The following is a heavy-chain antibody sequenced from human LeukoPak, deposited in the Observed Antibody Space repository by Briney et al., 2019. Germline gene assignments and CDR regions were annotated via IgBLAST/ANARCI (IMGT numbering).Heavy chain of an antibody. D-gene: IGHD6-19*01. J-gene: IGHJ4*02. CDR1: GYTFTDYSDYY. Sequence: ASVKVSCEASGYTFTDYSDYYIHWVRQAPGQGLEWMGWISGYNGNTNYAQKLQGRVTMTTDTSTSTAYMELRSLRSDDTAVYYCARVGSGWFLDYWGQGTLVTVSS. CDR2: ISGYNGNT. V-gene: IGHV1-18*04. CDR3: ARVGSGWFLDY.